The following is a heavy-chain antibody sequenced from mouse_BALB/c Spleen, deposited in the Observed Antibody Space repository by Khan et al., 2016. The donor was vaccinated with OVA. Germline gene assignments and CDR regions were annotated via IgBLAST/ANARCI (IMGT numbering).Heavy chain of an antibody. CDR2: IRSGGST. CDR3: ARNSYMYDFTY. D-gene: IGHD2-14*01. CDR1: GFSLNTYG. J-gene: IGHJ3*01. Sequence: QVQLKQSGPGLVQLSQSLSITCTVSGFSLNTYGIHWIRQSQGKGLEWLGVIRSGGSTDYNGAFISRLNITKDNSKSQVFFKMNSLQADDTAIYYCARNSYMYDFTYWGQGTLVTVSA. V-gene: IGHV2-2*01.